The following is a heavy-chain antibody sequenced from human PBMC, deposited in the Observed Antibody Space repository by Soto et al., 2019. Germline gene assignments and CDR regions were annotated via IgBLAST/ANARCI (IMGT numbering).Heavy chain of an antibody. D-gene: IGHD3-22*01. CDR3: ATRFYDTSGYYLFYFDS. V-gene: IGHV4-34*01. Sequence: QAQLHQWGAGLLKPSETLSLTCAVSGGSLSFYYWNWIRQPPGKELEWIGEINHSGSTNYNSSIKSRVTISVDTSKNQFSLKLSSVTAADTAVYYCATRFYDTSGYYLFYFDSWGQGTLVTVSS. J-gene: IGHJ4*02. CDR2: INHSGST. CDR1: GGSLSFYY.